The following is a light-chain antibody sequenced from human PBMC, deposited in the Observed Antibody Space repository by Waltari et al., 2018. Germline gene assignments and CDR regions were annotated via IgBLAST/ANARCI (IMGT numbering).Light chain of an antibody. CDR2: DDS. J-gene: IGLJ2*01. CDR3: QVWDSSSDHPV. V-gene: IGLV3-21*02. CDR1: NIGSKS. Sequence: SYVLTQPPSVSVAPGQTARITCGGNNIGSKSVHWYQQKPGQAPLLVVYDDSDRPSGSPERLSGSNSGNTATLPISRVEAGDEADYYCQVWDSSSDHPVFGGGTKLTVL.